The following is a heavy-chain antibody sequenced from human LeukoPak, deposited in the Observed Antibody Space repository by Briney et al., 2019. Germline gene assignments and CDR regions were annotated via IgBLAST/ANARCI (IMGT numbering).Heavy chain of an antibody. CDR1: GVSITGTGYY. D-gene: IGHD3-10*01. J-gene: IGHJ4*02. CDR3: AREGSRSPAALDY. CDR2: VYYSGSS. V-gene: IGHV4-39*01. Sequence: SETLSLTCDVSGVSITGTGYYWAWIRLPPGKGLEWIGSVYYSGSSYYSPSLKSRVTIPVDTSKNQFSLKVTSVTAADTAVYYCAREGSRSPAALDYWGQGALVTVSS.